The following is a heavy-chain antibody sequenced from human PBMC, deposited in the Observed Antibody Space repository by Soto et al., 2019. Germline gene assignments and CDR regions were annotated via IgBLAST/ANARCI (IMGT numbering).Heavy chain of an antibody. CDR3: ARDRGYSSGWSVWY. CDR2: IIPIFGTA. Sequence: SVKVCCKASGGTFSSYAISWVRQAPGQGLEWMGGIIPIFGTANYAQKFQGRVTITADESTSTAYMELSSLRSEDTAVYYCARDRGYSSGWSVWYWGQGTLVTVSS. V-gene: IGHV1-69*13. CDR1: GGTFSSYA. J-gene: IGHJ4*02. D-gene: IGHD6-19*01.